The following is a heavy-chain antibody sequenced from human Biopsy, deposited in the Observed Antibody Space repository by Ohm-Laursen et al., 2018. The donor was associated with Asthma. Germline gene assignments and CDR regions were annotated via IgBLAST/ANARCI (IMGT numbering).Heavy chain of an antibody. D-gene: IGHD3-3*01. J-gene: IGHJ6*02. CDR2: IYPRGNT. Sequence: SQTLSLTCSVSGYSISNGGYYWPWVRQRPGKGLEWIGNIYPRGNTKSNPSLKSRLSFSVDTSKNQFSLKLSSVNAADTAIYFCARDYYDFWNRSVYTYFGMDVWGRGTTVVVSS. CDR1: GYSISNGGYY. V-gene: IGHV4-31*03. CDR3: ARDYYDFWNRSVYTYFGMDV.